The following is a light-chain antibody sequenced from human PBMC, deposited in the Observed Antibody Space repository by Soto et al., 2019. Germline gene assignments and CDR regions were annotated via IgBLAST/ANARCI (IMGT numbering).Light chain of an antibody. V-gene: IGKV1-39*01. CDR2: GAS. J-gene: IGKJ4*01. CDR3: QEYNNWHPIT. CDR1: QNVWTY. Sequence: DIKMTQSPSSRSASVGDRVTITCRASQNVWTYVNWYQQKPGKAPRLLIYGASDLEDGVPARFGGAGSGTDFSLTISSLQPEDFATYFCQEYNNWHPITFGGGTKVDIK.